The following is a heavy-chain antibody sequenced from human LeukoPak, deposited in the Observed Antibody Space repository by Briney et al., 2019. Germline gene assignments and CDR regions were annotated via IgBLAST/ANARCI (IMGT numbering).Heavy chain of an antibody. CDR3: ARGGWGYCSSTSCYGNWFDP. CDR1: GFTFSSYA. Sequence: GSLRLSCAASGFTFSSYAMSWIRQPPGKGLEWIGEINHSGSTNYNPSLKSRVTISVDTSKNQFSLKLSSVTAADTAVYYCARGGWGYCSSTSCYGNWFDPWGQGTLVTVSS. CDR2: INHSGST. V-gene: IGHV4-34*01. D-gene: IGHD2-2*01. J-gene: IGHJ5*02.